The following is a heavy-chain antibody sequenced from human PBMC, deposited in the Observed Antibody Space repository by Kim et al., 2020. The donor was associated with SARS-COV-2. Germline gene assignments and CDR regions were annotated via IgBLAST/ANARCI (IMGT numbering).Heavy chain of an antibody. CDR1: GFTFDDYA. CDR3: AKDIYDSSGYYYGAFDI. Sequence: GGSLRLSCAASGFTFDDYAMHWVRQAPGKGLEWVSGISWNSGSIGYADSVKGRFTISRDNAKNSLYLQMNSLRAEDTALYYCAKDIYDSSGYYYGAFDIWGQGTMVTVSS. D-gene: IGHD3-22*01. CDR2: ISWNSGSI. J-gene: IGHJ3*02. V-gene: IGHV3-9*01.